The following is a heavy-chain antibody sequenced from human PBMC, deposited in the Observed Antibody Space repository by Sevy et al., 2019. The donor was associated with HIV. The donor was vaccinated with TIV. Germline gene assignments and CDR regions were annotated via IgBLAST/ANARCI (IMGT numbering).Heavy chain of an antibody. Sequence: SDTLSLTCTVSGGSISSGDYCWSWIRQPPGKGLEWIGYIYYSGSTYYNPSLKSRVTISVDTSKNQFSLKLSSVTAADTAVYYCAREARESSSQGAFQHWGQGTLVTVSS. V-gene: IGHV4-30-4*02. CDR2: IYYSGST. CDR3: AREARESSSQGAFQH. D-gene: IGHD6-13*01. CDR1: GGSISSGDYC. J-gene: IGHJ1*01.